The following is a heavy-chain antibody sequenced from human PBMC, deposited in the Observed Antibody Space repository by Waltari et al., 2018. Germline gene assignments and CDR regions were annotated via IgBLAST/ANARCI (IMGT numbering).Heavy chain of an antibody. CDR2: ISATGTRT. CDR3: AKAKTTGDGRHFDD. J-gene: IGHJ4*02. Sequence: EVNLLESGGGLIQPVGSLRLSCAGSGFPFANPAKNWGRQAPGNGLEWVSHISATGTRTYYATSVQGRFTVSRDNSKNTLYRQMHNLGVEDTALYYCAKAKTTGDGRHFDDWGQGTLVTVSS. V-gene: IGHV3-23*01. CDR1: GFPFANPA. D-gene: IGHD1-1*01.